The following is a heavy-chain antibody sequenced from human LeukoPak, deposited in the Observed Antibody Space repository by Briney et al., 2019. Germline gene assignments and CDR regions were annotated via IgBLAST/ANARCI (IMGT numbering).Heavy chain of an antibody. V-gene: IGHV4-59*08. CDR3: ARSVAGTGAYAFDI. D-gene: IGHD6-19*01. Sequence: SETLSLTCTVSGGSISSYYWTWIRQPPGKGLEWIGYIYYSGSTDYNPSLKSRVTISVDTAKNQFSLKLNSVTTADTAVYYCARSVAGTGAYAFDIWGQGTMVTVSS. J-gene: IGHJ3*02. CDR2: IYYSGST. CDR1: GGSISSYY.